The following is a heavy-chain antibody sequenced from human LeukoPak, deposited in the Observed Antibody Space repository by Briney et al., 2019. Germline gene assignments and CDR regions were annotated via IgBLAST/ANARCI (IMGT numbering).Heavy chain of an antibody. J-gene: IGHJ4*02. CDR2: VYHTGTS. CDR1: GASINDYY. Sequence: SETLSLTCTVSGASINDYYWTWIRQPPGKGLEWIGYVYHTGTSGYHPSLESRVAMSLDTSKNQLSLKLSSVTAADTAVYFCTRVVNGGHFDYWGQGTLVTVSS. CDR3: TRVVNGGHFDY. D-gene: IGHD2-8*01. V-gene: IGHV4-59*01.